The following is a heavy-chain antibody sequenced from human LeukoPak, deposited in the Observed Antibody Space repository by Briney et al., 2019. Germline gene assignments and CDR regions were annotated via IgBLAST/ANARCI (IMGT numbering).Heavy chain of an antibody. CDR3: ASHSSSSEFNWFDP. V-gene: IGHV3-20*04. CDR2: INWNGGST. Sequence: GGSLRLSCAASGFTFDDYGMSWVRQAPGKGLEWVSGINWNGGSTGYADSVKGRFTISRDNAKNSLHLQMNSLRAEDTALYYCASHSSSSEFNWFDPWGQGTLVTVSS. D-gene: IGHD6-6*01. CDR1: GFTFDDYG. J-gene: IGHJ5*02.